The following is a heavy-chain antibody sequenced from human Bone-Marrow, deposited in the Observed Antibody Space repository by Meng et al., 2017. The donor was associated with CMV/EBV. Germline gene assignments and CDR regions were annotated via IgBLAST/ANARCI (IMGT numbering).Heavy chain of an antibody. CDR3: ARDRCSSTSCYRTGGYYYGMDV. D-gene: IGHD2-2*02. J-gene: IGHJ6*02. CDR2: ISYDGSNK. Sequence: GESLKISCAASGFTFSSYAMHWVRQAPGKGLEWVAVISYDGSNKYYADSVKGRFTISRDNSKNTLYLQMNSLRAEDTAVYYCARDRCSSTSCYRTGGYYYGMDVWGQGTTVTVSS. CDR1: GFTFSSYA. V-gene: IGHV3-30*04.